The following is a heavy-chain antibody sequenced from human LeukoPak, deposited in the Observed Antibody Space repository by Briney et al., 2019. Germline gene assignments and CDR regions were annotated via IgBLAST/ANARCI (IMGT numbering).Heavy chain of an antibody. Sequence: ASVKVSCKASGYTFTGYYMHWVRQAPGQGLEWMGWINPNSGGTNYAQKFQGRVTMTRDTSISTAYMELSRLRSDDTAVYYCARGAYTDIVVVPAARVDYYYYMDVWGKGTTVTVSS. J-gene: IGHJ6*03. CDR1: GYTFTGYY. CDR2: INPNSGGT. CDR3: ARGAYTDIVVVPAARVDYYYYMDV. D-gene: IGHD2-2*01. V-gene: IGHV1-2*02.